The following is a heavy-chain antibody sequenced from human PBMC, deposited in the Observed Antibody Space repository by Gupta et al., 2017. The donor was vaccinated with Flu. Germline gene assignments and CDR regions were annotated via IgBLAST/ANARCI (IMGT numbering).Heavy chain of an antibody. Sequence: EVQLVESGGGLVKPGGSLTLYCAPSDFTFRYPWVSWVREAPGKGLEWVGRIKSKSADGTTDYEEHVKGRLTMSRDDSKNTVYLQINSLKTEDTAVYYCTTDWASVGSSWNRYYYYGIDVWGQGTTVTVSS. V-gene: IGHV3-15*01. CDR2: IKSKSADGTT. CDR1: DFTFRYPW. D-gene: IGHD6-13*01. CDR3: TTDWASVGSSWNRYYYYGIDV. J-gene: IGHJ6*02.